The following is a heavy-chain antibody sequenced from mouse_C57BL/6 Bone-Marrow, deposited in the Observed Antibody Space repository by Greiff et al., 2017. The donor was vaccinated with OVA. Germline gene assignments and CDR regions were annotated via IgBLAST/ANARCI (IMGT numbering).Heavy chain of an antibody. CDR3: ARRYYGSSLGD. CDR2: IYPRSGNT. Sequence: VQLQQSGAELARPGASVKLSCKASGYTFTSYGISWVKQSPGQGLEWIGEIYPRSGNTYYNEKFKGKATLTADKSSSTAYMELRSLTSEDSAVYFCARRYYGSSLGDWGQGTTLTVSS. CDR1: GYTFTSYG. V-gene: IGHV1-81*01. D-gene: IGHD1-1*01. J-gene: IGHJ2*01.